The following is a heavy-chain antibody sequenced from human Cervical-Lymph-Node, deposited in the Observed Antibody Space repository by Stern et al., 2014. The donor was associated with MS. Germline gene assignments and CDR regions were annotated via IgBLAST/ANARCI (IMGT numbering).Heavy chain of an antibody. Sequence: VQLVESGAEVKNPGSSVKVSCKASGGTFSSDAISWVRHAPGQGLEWMGGSIPIFGTANYAQKFRGRVTITAAESTSTAYMELSSLRSEDTAVYYCARAEGYSSTTARYWGQGTLVTVSS. CDR2: SIPIFGTA. CDR3: ARAEGYSSTTARY. V-gene: IGHV1-69*01. CDR1: GGTFSSDA. J-gene: IGHJ4*02. D-gene: IGHD6-13*01.